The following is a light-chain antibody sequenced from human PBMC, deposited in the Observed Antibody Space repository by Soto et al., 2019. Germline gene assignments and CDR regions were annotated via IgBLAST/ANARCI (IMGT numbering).Light chain of an antibody. V-gene: IGKV3D-11*02. CDR1: QSVSSN. CDR3: QQRSNWQT. CDR2: DAS. J-gene: IGKJ1*01. Sequence: IVMTQSPATLSVSPGERATLSFRASQSVSSNLAWYQQKPGQAPRLLIYDASNRATGIPARFSGSGSGTDFTLTISSLEPEDFAVYYCQQRSNWQTFGQGTKVDI.